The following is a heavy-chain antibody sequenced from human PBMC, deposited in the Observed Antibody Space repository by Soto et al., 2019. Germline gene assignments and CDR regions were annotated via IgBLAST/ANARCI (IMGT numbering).Heavy chain of an antibody. D-gene: IGHD5-12*01. CDR3: ARVGSPRRDGYNWDY. CDR2: IIPIFGTA. Sequence: QVQLVQSGAEVKKPGSSVKVSCKASGGTFSSYAISWVRQAPGQGLEWMGGIIPIFGTANYAQKFQGRVTITADESTSTAYMGLSRLRSEDTAVYYCARVGSPRRDGYNWDYWGQGTLVTVSS. V-gene: IGHV1-69*12. CDR1: GGTFSSYA. J-gene: IGHJ4*02.